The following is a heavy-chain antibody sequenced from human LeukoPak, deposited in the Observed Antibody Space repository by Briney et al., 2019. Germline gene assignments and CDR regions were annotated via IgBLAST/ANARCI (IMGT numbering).Heavy chain of an antibody. D-gene: IGHD3-10*01. V-gene: IGHV3-23*01. CDR3: ARFAAGGSYYYYMDV. J-gene: IGHJ6*03. Sequence: PGGSLRLSCAASGFTFSSFAMTWVRQAPGKGLEWVSTLSGSGDQTFNADSVKGRFTISRDNSRNTLYLQLNSLRADDTAVYYCARFAAGGSYYYYMDVWGKGTTVTVSS. CDR1: GFTFSSFA. CDR2: LSGSGDQT.